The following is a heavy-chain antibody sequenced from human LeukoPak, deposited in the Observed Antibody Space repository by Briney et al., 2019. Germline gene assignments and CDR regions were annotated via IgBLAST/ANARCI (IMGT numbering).Heavy chain of an antibody. D-gene: IGHD5-18*01. Sequence: SETLSLTCTVSGGSISSSSYYWGWIRQPPGKGLEWIGSIYYSGSTYYNPSLKSRVTISVDTSKNQFSLKLSSVTAADTAVYYCASRPATAPRVGYYYYYMDVWGKGTTVTVSS. J-gene: IGHJ6*03. CDR1: GGSISSSSYY. CDR2: IYYSGST. V-gene: IGHV4-39*01. CDR3: ASRPATAPRVGYYYYYMDV.